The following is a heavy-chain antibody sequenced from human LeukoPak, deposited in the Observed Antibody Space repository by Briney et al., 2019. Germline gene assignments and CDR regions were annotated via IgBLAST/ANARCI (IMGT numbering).Heavy chain of an antibody. CDR3: ARGIGTSYDSSRYAFDI. Sequence: SQTLSLTCTVSALSINSGDYYGSWIPQPRGKGVEWIGRIYSPGTNYNYNPSLKSRVTISIDTSKNQFTLKLTSVTAADAAVYYCARGIGTSYDSSRYAFDIWGPGTMVTVSS. J-gene: IGHJ3*02. CDR1: ALSINSGDYY. V-gene: IGHV4-61*02. CDR2: IYSPGTN. D-gene: IGHD3-22*01.